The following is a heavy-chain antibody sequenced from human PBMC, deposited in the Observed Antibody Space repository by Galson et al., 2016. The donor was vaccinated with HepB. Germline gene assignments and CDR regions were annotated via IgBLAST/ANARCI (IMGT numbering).Heavy chain of an antibody. Sequence: SLRLSCAASGFTFSSYAMYWVRQAPGKGLEWVARISFDAKHIYYTDSVKGRFTVSRDHSKNTLYLQMNSLRVEDTALYHCARGDVLDYWGQGTLVTVSS. CDR3: ARGDVLDY. CDR1: GFTFSSYA. V-gene: IGHV3-30*04. D-gene: IGHD3-10*02. CDR2: ISFDAKHI. J-gene: IGHJ4*02.